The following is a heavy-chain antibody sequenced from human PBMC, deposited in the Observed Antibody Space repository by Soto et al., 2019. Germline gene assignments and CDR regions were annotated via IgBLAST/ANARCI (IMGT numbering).Heavy chain of an antibody. CDR3: SKLIGNSWLDS. J-gene: IGHJ5*01. CDR2: TYYRSKWYN. V-gene: IGHV6-1*01. Sequence: PSQTLPRTYAISGDSVSTNSATWDWIRQSPSRGLEWLGRTYYRSKWYNDYAVSVKGRITINPDTSNNQLSLQLNSVTPDDTAVYYCSKLIGNSWLDSPAQRTSVPVSS. CDR1: GDSVSTNSAT. D-gene: IGHD2-8*01.